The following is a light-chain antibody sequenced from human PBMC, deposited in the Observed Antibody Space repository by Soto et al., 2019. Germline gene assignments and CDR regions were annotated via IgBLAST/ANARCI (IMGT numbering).Light chain of an antibody. CDR3: QQRSNWPPVLT. J-gene: IGKJ4*01. CDR1: QSVSSH. CDR2: GAS. V-gene: IGKV3-11*01. Sequence: EIVLTQSPASLSLSPGERATLSCRASQSVSSHLAWFQQRPGQAPRLLIYGASNRATGIPARFGGSGSGTNITLTISSLEPQDFAVYYCQQRSNWPPVLTFGGGTKVEIK.